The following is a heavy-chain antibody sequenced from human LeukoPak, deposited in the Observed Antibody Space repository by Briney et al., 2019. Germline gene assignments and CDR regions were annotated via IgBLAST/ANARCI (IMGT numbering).Heavy chain of an antibody. D-gene: IGHD2-15*01. CDR2: IYSGGST. Sequence: AGGSLRLSCAASGFTVSSNYMSWVRQAPGKGLEWVSVIYSGGSTYYADSVKGRFTISRDNSKNTLYLQMNSLRAEDTAVYYCARDPGCSGGSCYQTNYYYYYGMDVWGQGTAVTVSS. V-gene: IGHV3-66*01. J-gene: IGHJ6*02. CDR3: ARDPGCSGGSCYQTNYYYYYGMDV. CDR1: GFTVSSNY.